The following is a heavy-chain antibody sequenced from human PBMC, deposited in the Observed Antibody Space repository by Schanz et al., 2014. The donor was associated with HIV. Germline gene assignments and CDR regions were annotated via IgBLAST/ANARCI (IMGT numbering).Heavy chain of an antibody. CDR1: GFAFSRYW. V-gene: IGHV3-33*08. Sequence: VQVVESGGGLVQPGGSLRLSCVASGFAFSRYWMNWVRQAPGKGLEWVAVIWHDGSQKYYADSVKGRFTISRDNAKNTLYLQMNSLRVEDTAVYYCARDLPNPYFDFSGPAGDYWGQGALVTVSS. J-gene: IGHJ4*02. CDR2: IWHDGSQK. D-gene: IGHD3-22*01. CDR3: ARDLPNPYFDFSGPAGDY.